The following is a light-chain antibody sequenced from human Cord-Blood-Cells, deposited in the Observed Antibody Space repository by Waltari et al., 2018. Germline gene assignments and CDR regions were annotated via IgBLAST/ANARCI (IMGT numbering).Light chain of an antibody. V-gene: IGLV2-14*01. Sequence: QSALTQPASVSGSTGQSMTIPCTGTSSDVGSYNYVSWYQQHPGKAPKLMIYYVSNRPSGVSNRFAGSKSGNTASLTISGLQAEDEADYYCSSYTSSSTVVFGGGTKLTVL. CDR3: SSYTSSSTVV. CDR1: SSDVGSYNY. J-gene: IGLJ2*01. CDR2: YVS.